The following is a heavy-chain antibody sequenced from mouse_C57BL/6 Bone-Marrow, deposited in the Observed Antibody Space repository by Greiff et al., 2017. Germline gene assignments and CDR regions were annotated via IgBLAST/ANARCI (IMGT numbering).Heavy chain of an antibody. D-gene: IGHD1-1*01. Sequence: QVQLQQPGAELVMPGASVKLSCKASGYTFTSYWMHWVKQRPGQGLEWIGEIDPSDSYTNYNQKFKGKSTLTVDKSSSTAYMQLSSLTSEDSAVYYCAREVTTVVAPFDYWGQGTTLTVSS. V-gene: IGHV1-69*01. CDR2: IDPSDSYT. CDR3: AREVTTVVAPFDY. J-gene: IGHJ2*01. CDR1: GYTFTSYW.